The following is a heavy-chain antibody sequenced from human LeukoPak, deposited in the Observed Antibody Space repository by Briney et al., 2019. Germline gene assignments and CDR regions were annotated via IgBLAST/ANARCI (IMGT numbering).Heavy chain of an antibody. D-gene: IGHD5-24*01. CDR2: IKQDGSKK. CDR3: TRVGYIDEGIDY. V-gene: IGHV3-7*04. CDR1: DFTFSFYW. Sequence: PGRSLRPSCAPSDFTFSFYWMTWVRQAPGQGREWVANIKQDGSKKSYVNSVKGRFTISRDNAKNSLYLQMNSLRAEDTAIYYCTRVGYIDEGIDYWGQGTLVTVSS. J-gene: IGHJ4*02.